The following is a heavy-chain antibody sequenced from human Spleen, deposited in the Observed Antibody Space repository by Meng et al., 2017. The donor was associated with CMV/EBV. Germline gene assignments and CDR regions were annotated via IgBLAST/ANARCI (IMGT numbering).Heavy chain of an antibody. Sequence: ASVKVSCKTSGYTFTVYYMYWVRQAPGQGLEWMGWINPNSGGTHYAQQFQGRVTMTRDTSINTVYMELRSLRPDDTAVYYCARDRSQSSLSENFFYALDVWGQGTTVTVSS. CDR2: INPNSGGT. J-gene: IGHJ6*02. CDR3: ARDRSQSSLSENFFYALDV. V-gene: IGHV1-2*02. D-gene: IGHD6-6*01. CDR1: GYTFTVYY.